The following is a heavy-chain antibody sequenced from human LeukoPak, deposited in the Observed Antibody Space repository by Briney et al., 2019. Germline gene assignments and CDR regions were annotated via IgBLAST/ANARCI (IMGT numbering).Heavy chain of an antibody. CDR2: ISAYNGNT. CDR3: ARGSWYSSSSPRRFDY. J-gene: IGHJ4*02. Sequence: ASVKVSCKASGYTFTSYGISWVRQAPGQGLEWMGWISAYNGNTNYAQKLQGRVTMTTDTSTSTAYMELRSLRSDDTAVYYCARGSWYSSSSPRRFDYWGQGTLVTVSS. V-gene: IGHV1-18*01. CDR1: GYTFTSYG. D-gene: IGHD6-6*01.